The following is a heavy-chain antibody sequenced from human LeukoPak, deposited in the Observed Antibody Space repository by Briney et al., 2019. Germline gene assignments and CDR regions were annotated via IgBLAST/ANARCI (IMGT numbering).Heavy chain of an antibody. CDR1: GFTFSSYS. V-gene: IGHV3-21*06. J-gene: IGHJ4*02. Sequence: PGGSLRLSCAASGFTFSSYSMNWVRQAPGKGLEWDSSISSGSGYISYADSVKGRFTISRDNAKNSLYLQMNSLRAEDTAVYFCARDLGNYDSPYYFDYWGQGTLVTVSS. CDR3: ARDLGNYDSPYYFDY. CDR2: ISSGSGYI. D-gene: IGHD3-22*01.